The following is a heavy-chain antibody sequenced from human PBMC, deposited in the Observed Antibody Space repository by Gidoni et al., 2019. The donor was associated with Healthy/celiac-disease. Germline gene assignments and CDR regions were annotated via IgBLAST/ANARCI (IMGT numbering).Heavy chain of an antibody. V-gene: IGHV4-61*02. CDR3: AREVGRIAAAGTFDY. Sequence: QVQLQESGPGLVKPSQTLSLTCTVSGGSISSGSYYWSWIRQPAGKGLEWIGRIYTSGSTNYNPSLKSRVTISVDTSKNQFSLKLSSVTAADTAVYYCAREVGRIAAAGTFDYWGQGTLVTVSS. J-gene: IGHJ4*02. D-gene: IGHD6-13*01. CDR1: GGSISSGSYY. CDR2: IYTSGST.